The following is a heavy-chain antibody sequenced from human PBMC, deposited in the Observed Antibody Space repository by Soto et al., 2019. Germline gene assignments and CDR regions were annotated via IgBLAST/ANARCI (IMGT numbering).Heavy chain of an antibody. V-gene: IGHV3-23*01. J-gene: IGHJ4*02. D-gene: IGHD3-10*01. Sequence: EVQLLESGGNVVQPGGSLRLSCAASGFTFSSYALTWVRQAPGKGLEWISGISGSGGSTYYADSVKGRFTISRDNSMHTLYLQKDSLSAEDTAIYYCARHHGGVLSHFHSWGQGTLVTVSS. CDR3: ARHHGGVLSHFHS. CDR2: ISGSGGST. CDR1: GFTFSSYA.